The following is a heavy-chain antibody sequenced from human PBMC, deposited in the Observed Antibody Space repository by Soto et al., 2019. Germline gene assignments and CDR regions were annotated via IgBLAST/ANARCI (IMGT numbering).Heavy chain of an antibody. CDR3: TKGYSGYDFAD. CDR2: ISSDGRNT. J-gene: IGHJ4*02. Sequence: GSLLLACAASGFTFSSYWMHWVRQSPGKGLVWVSRISSDGRNTNYADSVRGRFTISRDNAKNTLYLQMSGLRAEDTAVYFCTKGYSGYDFADWGQGSLVTVHS. V-gene: IGHV3-74*01. D-gene: IGHD5-12*01. CDR1: GFTFSSYW.